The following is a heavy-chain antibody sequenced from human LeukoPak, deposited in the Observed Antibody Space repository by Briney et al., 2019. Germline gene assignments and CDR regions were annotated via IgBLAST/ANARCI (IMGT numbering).Heavy chain of an antibody. D-gene: IGHD6-19*01. CDR2: VDPSDSYT. Sequence: GESLKISCKGSGYSFTSYWISWVRQMPGKGLEWMGRVDPSDSYTSYSPSFQGHVTISADKSISTAYLQWSSLKASDTAMYYCARHYHKVAGEFDYWGQGTLVTVSS. CDR3: ARHYHKVAGEFDY. J-gene: IGHJ4*02. CDR1: GYSFTSYW. V-gene: IGHV5-10-1*01.